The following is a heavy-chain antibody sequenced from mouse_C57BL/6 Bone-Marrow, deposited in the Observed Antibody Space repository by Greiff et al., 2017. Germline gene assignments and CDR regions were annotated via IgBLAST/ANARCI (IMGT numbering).Heavy chain of an antibody. V-gene: IGHV5-6*01. CDR1: GFTFSSYG. D-gene: IGHD2-4*01. J-gene: IGHJ2*01. CDR3: ARQREGDYGFDY. CDR2: ISSGGSYT. Sequence: EVHLVESGGDLVKPGGSLKLSCAASGFTFSSYGMSWVRQTPDKRLEWVATISSGGSYTYYPDSVKGRFTISRDNAKNTLYLQMSSLKSEDTAMYYGARQREGDYGFDYWGQGTTLTVSS.